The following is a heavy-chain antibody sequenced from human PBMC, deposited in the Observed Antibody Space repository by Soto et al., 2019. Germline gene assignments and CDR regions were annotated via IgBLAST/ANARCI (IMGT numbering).Heavy chain of an antibody. V-gene: IGHV3-30*18. CDR2: VSHDGRNT. Sequence: VQLVESGGGVVQPGRSLRLSCAASGFTFSDYAMHWVRQAPGKGLEWVAVVSHDGRNTHYADSVKGRFTISRDRSKNSGCREMCSLRAEATAVYCCAKGGRSWLVGSGGTCWGEGALVTVSS. D-gene: IGHD6-19*01. J-gene: IGHJ1*01. CDR1: GFTFSDYA. CDR3: AKGGRSWLVGSGGTC.